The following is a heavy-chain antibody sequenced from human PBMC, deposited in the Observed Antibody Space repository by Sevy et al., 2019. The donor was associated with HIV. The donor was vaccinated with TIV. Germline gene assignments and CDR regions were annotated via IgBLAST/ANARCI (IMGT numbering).Heavy chain of an antibody. CDR1: GFTFSSYS. J-gene: IGHJ6*02. CDR3: ARDLRFLEWLSYYYYYYGMDV. CDR2: ISSSSSYI. V-gene: IGHV3-21*01. D-gene: IGHD3-3*01. Sequence: GGSLRLSCAASGFTFSSYSMNWVRQAPGKGLEWVSSISSSSSYIYYADSVKGRFTISRDNAKNSLYLQMNSLRAEDTAVYYCARDLRFLEWLSYYYYYYGMDVWGQGTTVTVSS.